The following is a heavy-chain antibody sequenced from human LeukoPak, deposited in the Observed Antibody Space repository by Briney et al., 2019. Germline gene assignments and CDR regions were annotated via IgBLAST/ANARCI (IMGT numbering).Heavy chain of an antibody. CDR1: GGTFSSYA. D-gene: IGHD3-16*01. V-gene: IGHV1-69*13. CDR2: IIPIFGTA. J-gene: IGHJ4*02. Sequence: SVKVSCKASGGTFSSYAISWVGQAPGQGLEWMGGIIPIFGTANYAQKFQGRVTITADESTSTAYMELSSLRSEDTAVYHCARNYSSLPLGYWGQGTLVTVSS. CDR3: ARNYSSLPLGY.